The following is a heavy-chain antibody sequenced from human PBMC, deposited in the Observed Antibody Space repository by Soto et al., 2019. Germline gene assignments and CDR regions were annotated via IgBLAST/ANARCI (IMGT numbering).Heavy chain of an antibody. CDR2: ISGSGGRT. CDR1: GFPFINYA. CDR3: AKEGVRDSSISLYFFDQ. V-gene: IGHV3-23*01. J-gene: IGHJ4*02. Sequence: EVQLLDSGGGSVQPGGSLRLSCAASGFPFINYAMHWVRQAPGKGLEWVSAISGSGGRTYYGDSVKGRFTISRDNSKDTVYLHMNRLTAEDTAVYFCAKEGVRDSSISLYFFDQWGQGTLVTVSS. D-gene: IGHD3-10*01.